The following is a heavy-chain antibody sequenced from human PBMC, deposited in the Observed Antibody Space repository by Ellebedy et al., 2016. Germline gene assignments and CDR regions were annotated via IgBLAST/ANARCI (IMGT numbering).Heavy chain of an antibody. D-gene: IGHD2-21*01. J-gene: IGHJ4*02. V-gene: IGHV4-61*02. CDR1: GDSINSGTYY. Sequence: LRLXXTVSGDSINSGTYYWSWIRQPAGKGLEWIGRISTSGNIIYNPSLKSRVTMSVDTSKNYFSLELTSVTAADTAVYYCATLTIPGGSDFWGQGTLVTVSS. CDR3: ATLTIPGGSDF. CDR2: ISTSGNI.